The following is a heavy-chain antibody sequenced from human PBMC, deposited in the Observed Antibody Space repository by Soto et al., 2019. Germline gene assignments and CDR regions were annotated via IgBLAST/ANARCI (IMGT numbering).Heavy chain of an antibody. J-gene: IGHJ4*02. D-gene: IGHD6-19*01. CDR2: ISYDGSNK. CDR1: GFTFSSYA. Sequence: QVQLVESGGGVVQPGRSLRLSCAASGFTFSSYAMHWVRQAPGKGLEWVAVISYDGSNKYYADSVKGRFTISRDNSKNTLYLQMNSLTAEDTAVYYCARGYSVAQYYFDYWGQGTLVTVSS. V-gene: IGHV3-30-3*01. CDR3: ARGYSVAQYYFDY.